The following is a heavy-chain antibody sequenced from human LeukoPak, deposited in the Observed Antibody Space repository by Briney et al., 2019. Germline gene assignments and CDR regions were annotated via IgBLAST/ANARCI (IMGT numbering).Heavy chain of an antibody. CDR1: GFTFSSYG. J-gene: IGHJ6*03. CDR3: ARDRVGQQLVGRKYYYYYMDV. CDR2: IRYDGSNK. D-gene: IGHD6-13*01. Sequence: GGSLRLSCAASGFTFSSYGMHWVRQAPGKGLEWVAFIRYDGSNKYYADSVKGRFTISRDNSKNTLYLQMNSLRAEDTAVYYCARDRVGQQLVGRKYYYYYMDVWGKGNTVTISS. V-gene: IGHV3-30*02.